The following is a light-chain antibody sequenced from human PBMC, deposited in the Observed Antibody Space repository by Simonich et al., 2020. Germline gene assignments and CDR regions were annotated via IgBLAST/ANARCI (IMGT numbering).Light chain of an antibody. Sequence: DIQMTQSPSSLSASVGDRVTILCQASQDISNYLNWYQQKPGKAPKLLIYDSSNLETVVPSIFRGSRSGTDFTLTISSLQPEDFATYYCQQSYSTPYTFGQGTKLEIK. CDR2: DSS. V-gene: IGKV1-39*01. CDR3: QQSYSTPYT. CDR1: QDISNY. J-gene: IGKJ2*01.